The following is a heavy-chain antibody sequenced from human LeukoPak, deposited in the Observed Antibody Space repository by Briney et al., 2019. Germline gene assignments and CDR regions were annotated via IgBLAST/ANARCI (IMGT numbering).Heavy chain of an antibody. CDR1: GDSISSGSYY. Sequence: SETLSLTCTVSGDSISSGSYYWSWIRQPAGKGLEWTGRIYTSGSTNYNPSLKSRVTISVDTSKNQFSLKLSSVTAADTAVCYCARGVYSSSTIIFDYWGQGTLVTVSS. V-gene: IGHV4-61*02. D-gene: IGHD6-6*01. CDR2: IYTSGST. CDR3: ARGVYSSSTIIFDY. J-gene: IGHJ4*02.